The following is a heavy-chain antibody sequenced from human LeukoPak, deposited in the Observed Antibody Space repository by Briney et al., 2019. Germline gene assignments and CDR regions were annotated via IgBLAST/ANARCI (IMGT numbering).Heavy chain of an antibody. CDR1: GFSFRNAW. J-gene: IGHJ5*02. V-gene: IGHV4-4*02. D-gene: IGHD3-3*01. CDR2: IYDNGST. Sequence: GSLRLSCAASGFSFRNAWMHWVRQPPGKGLEWIGEIYDNGSTNYNPSLKSRVTISVDKSKNQFSLKLSSVTAADTAVYYCAIRRLFFTFDPWGQGTLVTVSS. CDR3: AIRRLFFTFDP.